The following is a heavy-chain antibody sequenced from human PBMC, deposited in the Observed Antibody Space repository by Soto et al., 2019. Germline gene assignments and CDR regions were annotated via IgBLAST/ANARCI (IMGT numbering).Heavy chain of an antibody. Sequence: PSETLSLTCAVYGGSFSGYYWSWIRQPPGKGLEWIGEINHSGSTNYNPSLESRVTISVDTSKNQFSLKLSSVTAADTAVYYCARADCSGGSCYSFPGPNFDYWGQGTLVTVSS. CDR1: GGSFSGYY. CDR3: ARADCSGGSCYSFPGPNFDY. CDR2: INHSGST. D-gene: IGHD2-15*01. J-gene: IGHJ4*02. V-gene: IGHV4-34*01.